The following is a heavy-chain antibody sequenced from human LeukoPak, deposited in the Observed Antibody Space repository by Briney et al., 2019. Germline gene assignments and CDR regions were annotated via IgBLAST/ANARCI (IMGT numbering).Heavy chain of an antibody. D-gene: IGHD3-10*01. Sequence: ASVKVSCKASGYTFTGYYLHWVRQAPGQGLEWMGWISPNSGGTNSAQKFQGRVTLTRDMSISTVYMELRSLTSDDTAIFYCARGRSGSYYEAFYFDYWGQGPVVPVSS. J-gene: IGHJ4*02. V-gene: IGHV1-2*02. CDR2: ISPNSGGT. CDR1: GYTFTGYY. CDR3: ARGRSGSYYEAFYFDY.